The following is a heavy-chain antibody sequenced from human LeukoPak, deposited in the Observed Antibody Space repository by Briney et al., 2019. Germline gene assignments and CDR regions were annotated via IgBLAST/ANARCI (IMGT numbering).Heavy chain of an antibody. CDR1: GGTFSSYA. Sequence: GASVKVSCKASGGTFSSYAISWVRQAPGQGLEWMGGIIPIFGTANYAQKFQGRVTITADESTSTAYMELCSLRSEDTAVYYCAIWLGPSYYYYYMDVWGKGTTVTVSS. V-gene: IGHV1-69*13. J-gene: IGHJ6*03. CDR2: IIPIFGTA. D-gene: IGHD5-12*01. CDR3: AIWLGPSYYYYYMDV.